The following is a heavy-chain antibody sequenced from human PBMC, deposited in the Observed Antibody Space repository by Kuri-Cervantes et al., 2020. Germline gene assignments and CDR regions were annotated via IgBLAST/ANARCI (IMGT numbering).Heavy chain of an antibody. J-gene: IGHJ1*01. Sequence: SETLSLTCTVSGGSVSSGSSYWSWIRQPPGKGLEWIGYVYYSGSTRYNPSLKSRVTISVDTSKNQFSLKLSSMTAADTAVYYCASYCSGGSCYSGYFQHWGQGTLVTVSS. CDR2: VYYSGST. CDR1: GGSVSSGSSY. CDR3: ASYCSGGSCYSGYFQH. V-gene: IGHV4-61*01. D-gene: IGHD2-15*01.